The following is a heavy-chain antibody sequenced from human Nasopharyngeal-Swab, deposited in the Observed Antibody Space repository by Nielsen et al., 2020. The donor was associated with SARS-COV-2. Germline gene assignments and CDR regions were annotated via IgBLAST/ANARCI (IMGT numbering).Heavy chain of an antibody. D-gene: IGHD6-19*01. Sequence: VRQAPGKGLEWVAVIWYDGSNKYYADSVKGRFTISRDNSKNTLYLQMNSLRAEDTAVYYCAKSSGWYVGYFDYWGQGTPVTVSS. J-gene: IGHJ4*02. V-gene: IGHV3-33*06. CDR3: AKSSGWYVGYFDY. CDR2: IWYDGSNK.